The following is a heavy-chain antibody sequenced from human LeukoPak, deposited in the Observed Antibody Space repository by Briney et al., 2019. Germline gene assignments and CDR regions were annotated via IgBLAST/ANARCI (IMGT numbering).Heavy chain of an antibody. D-gene: IGHD6-13*01. CDR2: ISYDGSNK. V-gene: IGHV3-30*18. Sequence: GGPLRLSCAASGFTFSSYAMSWVRQAPGKGLEWVAVISYDGSNKYYADSVKGRFTISRDNSKNTLYLQMNSLRAEDTAVYYCAKAAEMIRSSSWTVDYWGQGTLVTVSS. CDR3: AKAAEMIRSSSWTVDY. J-gene: IGHJ4*02. CDR1: GFTFSSYA.